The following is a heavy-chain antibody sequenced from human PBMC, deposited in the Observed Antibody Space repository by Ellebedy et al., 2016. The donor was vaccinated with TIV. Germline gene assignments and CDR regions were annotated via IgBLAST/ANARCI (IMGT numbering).Heavy chain of an antibody. V-gene: IGHV4-39*01. CDR2: VHESGST. CDR1: GASISSSNNY. CDR3: ARHKLLRSPPAS. D-gene: IGHD2-15*01. J-gene: IGHJ5*02. Sequence: MPSETLSLTCTVSGASISSSNNYWGWIRQPPGKGLEWIGSVHESGSTYYNPSLESRVTISVDTSKNQFSLKLSSVTAADTAVYFCARHKLLRSPPASWGQGTLVTVSS.